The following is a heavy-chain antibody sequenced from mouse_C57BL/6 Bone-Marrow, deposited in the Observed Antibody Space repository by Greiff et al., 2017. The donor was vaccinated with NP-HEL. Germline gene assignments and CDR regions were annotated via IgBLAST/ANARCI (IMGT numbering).Heavy chain of an antibody. Sequence: QVQLKQSGAELVKPGASVKMSCKASGYTFTTYPIECVKQNHGKSLEWIGNFHPYNDDTEYNEKFKNKATLTVEKSSSTVYLELSRLTSDDSSVYYCARGGNYWYYFDYWGQGTTLTVSS. CDR1: GYTFTTYP. CDR3: ARGGNYWYYFDY. J-gene: IGHJ2*01. CDR2: FHPYNDDT. D-gene: IGHD2-1*01. V-gene: IGHV1-47*01.